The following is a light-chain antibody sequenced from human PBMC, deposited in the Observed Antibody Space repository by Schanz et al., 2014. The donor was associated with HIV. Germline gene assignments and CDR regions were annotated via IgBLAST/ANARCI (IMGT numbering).Light chain of an antibody. Sequence: QSVLTQAPSASGTPGQRVTISCSGSTSDFKTNAVLWYQQLPGAAPKLLIYATYNRPSGVPDRFSGSGSGTSASLAISGLRSEDEADYYCAGWDDSLNVWVFGGGTKVTVL. CDR2: ATY. CDR3: AGWDDSLNVWV. CDR1: TSDFKTNA. J-gene: IGLJ3*02. V-gene: IGLV1-44*01.